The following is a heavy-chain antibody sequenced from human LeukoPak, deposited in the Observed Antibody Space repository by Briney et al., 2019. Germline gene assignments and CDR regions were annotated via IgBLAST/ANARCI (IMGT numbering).Heavy chain of an antibody. D-gene: IGHD6-13*01. CDR1: GFTFSSYG. CDR3: ARDKGSSSWNPLYYYYYMDV. CDR2: IRYDGSNK. J-gene: IGHJ6*03. Sequence: GGSLRLSCAASGFTFSSYGMHWVRQAPGKGLEWVSFIRYDGSNKYYADSVKGRFTISRDNSKNTLYLQMNSLRAEDTAVYYCARDKGSSSWNPLYYYYYMDVWGKGTTVTVSS. V-gene: IGHV3-30*02.